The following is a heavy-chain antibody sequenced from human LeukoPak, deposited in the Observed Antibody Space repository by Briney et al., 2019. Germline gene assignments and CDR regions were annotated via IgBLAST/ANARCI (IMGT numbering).Heavy chain of an antibody. CDR3: ARVLSYLEAFDI. Sequence: PSETLPLTCAVYGGSFSGYYWSWIRQPPGKGLERIGEINHSGSTSYNPSLKSRVTISVDTSKNQFSLKLSSVTAADTAVYYCARVLSYLEAFDIWGQGTMVTVSS. J-gene: IGHJ3*02. CDR2: INHSGST. V-gene: IGHV4-34*01. D-gene: IGHD3-10*01. CDR1: GGSFSGYY.